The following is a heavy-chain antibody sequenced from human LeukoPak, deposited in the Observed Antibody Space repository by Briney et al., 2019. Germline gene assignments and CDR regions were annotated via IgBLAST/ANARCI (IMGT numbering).Heavy chain of an antibody. CDR3: ARGRARYSGYDYTHRMDIGLDY. J-gene: IGHJ4*02. D-gene: IGHD5-12*01. CDR1: GGSISSSSYY. CDR2: IYYSGST. V-gene: IGHV4-39*01. Sequence: HPSETLSLTCTVSGGSISSSSYYWGWIRQPPGKGLEWIGSIYYSGSTYYNPSLKSRVTISVDTSKNQFSLKLSSVTAADTAVYYCARGRARYSGYDYTHRMDIGLDYWGQGTLVTVSS.